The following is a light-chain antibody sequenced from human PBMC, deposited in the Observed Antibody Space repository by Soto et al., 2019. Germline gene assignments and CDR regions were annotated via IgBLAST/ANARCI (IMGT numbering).Light chain of an antibody. CDR3: SSYTTSSTRV. Sequence: QSVLTQPASVSGSPGQSITISCTGTSSDVGAYDFVSWYQQHPDKAPKLMIYEVRNRPSGVSNRFSGSKSVNTATLTISGLRAEDEADYYCSSYTTSSTRVFGTGTKVTVL. CDR2: EVR. CDR1: SSDVGAYDF. V-gene: IGLV2-14*03. J-gene: IGLJ1*01.